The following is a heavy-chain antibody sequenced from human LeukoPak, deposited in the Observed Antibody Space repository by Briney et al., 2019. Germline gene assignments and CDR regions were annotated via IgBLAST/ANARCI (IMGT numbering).Heavy chain of an antibody. J-gene: IGHJ4*02. CDR2: IIPIFGTA. V-gene: IGHV1-69*01. CDR3: ARPATIFGVVNNLDY. CDR1: GGTFSSYA. Sequence: SVKVSCKASGGTFSSYAISWVRQAPGQGLEWMGGIIPIFGTANYAQKFQGRVTITADESTSTAYMELSSLRSEDTAVYYCARPATIFGVVNNLDYWGQGTWSPSPQ. D-gene: IGHD3-3*01.